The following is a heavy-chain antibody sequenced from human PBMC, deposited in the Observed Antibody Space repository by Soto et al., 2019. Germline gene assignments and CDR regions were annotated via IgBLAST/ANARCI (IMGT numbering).Heavy chain of an antibody. D-gene: IGHD3-3*01. CDR1: GGSISSSSYY. J-gene: IGHJ5*02. V-gene: IGHV4-39*01. CDR3: ARHLSTTFGVDHSWFAP. CDR2: IYYSGST. Sequence: SETLSLTCTVSGGSISSSSYYWGWMRQPPGKGLEWIGSIYYSGSTYYNPSLKSRVTISVDTSKNQFSLKLSSVTAADTAVYYCARHLSTTFGVDHSWFAPWGGGTTVPVSS.